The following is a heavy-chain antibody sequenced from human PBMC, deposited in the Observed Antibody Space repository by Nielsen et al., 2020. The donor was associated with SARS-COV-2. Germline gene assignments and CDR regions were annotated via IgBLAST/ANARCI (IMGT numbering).Heavy chain of an antibody. J-gene: IGHJ6*02. V-gene: IGHV3-33*01. CDR2: IWYDGSNE. CDR1: GFTFSSYG. D-gene: IGHD2-2*01. Sequence: GGSLRLSCAASGFTFSSYGMDWVRQAPGKGLEWVAVIWYDGSNEYYADSVKGRFTISRDNAKNSLYLQMNSLRAEDTAVYYCAREDIVVVPAAMGGFEGYYGMDVWGQGTTVTVSS. CDR3: AREDIVVVPAAMGGFEGYYGMDV.